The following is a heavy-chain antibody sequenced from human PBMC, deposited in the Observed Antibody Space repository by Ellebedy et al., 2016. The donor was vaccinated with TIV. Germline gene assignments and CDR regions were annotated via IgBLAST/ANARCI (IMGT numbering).Heavy chain of an antibody. Sequence: ASVKVSCXASGYTFTSYYMHWVRQAPGQGLEWMGIINPSGGSTSYAQKFQGRVTMTRDTSTSTVYMELSSLRSEDTAVYYCAALYYDFWSGYYMGGADWGQGTLVTVSS. V-gene: IGHV1-46*01. J-gene: IGHJ4*02. CDR1: GYTFTSYY. CDR2: INPSGGST. D-gene: IGHD3-3*01. CDR3: AALYYDFWSGYYMGGAD.